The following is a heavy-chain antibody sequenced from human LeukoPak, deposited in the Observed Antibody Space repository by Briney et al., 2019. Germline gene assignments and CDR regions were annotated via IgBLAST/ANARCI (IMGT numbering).Heavy chain of an antibody. CDR3: AKDIRGVYPPTGMDV. D-gene: IGHD3-10*01. CDR2: ISGSGGST. V-gene: IGHV3-23*01. CDR1: GFTFSSYA. Sequence: PGGSLRLSCAASGFTFSSYAMSWVRQAPGKGLEWVSAISGSGGSTYYADSVKGRFTISRDNSKNTPYLQMNSLRAEDTAVYYCAKDIRGVYPPTGMDVWGQGTTVTVSS. J-gene: IGHJ6*02.